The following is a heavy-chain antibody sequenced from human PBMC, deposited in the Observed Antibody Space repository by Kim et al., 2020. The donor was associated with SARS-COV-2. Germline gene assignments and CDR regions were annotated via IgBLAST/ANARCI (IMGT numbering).Heavy chain of an antibody. CDR3: AGKKYYYDSSAYYGLDV. V-gene: IGHV4-4*07. CDR1: GGSISSYY. Sequence: SETLFLTCTVSGGSISSYYWNWIRQPAGKGLEWIGRINTSGSTNYNPSLKSRVTMSVDTSKNQFSLKLSSVTAADTAVYYCAGKKYYYDSSAYYGLDVWGQGTTVTVSS. CDR2: INTSGST. J-gene: IGHJ6*02. D-gene: IGHD3-22*01.